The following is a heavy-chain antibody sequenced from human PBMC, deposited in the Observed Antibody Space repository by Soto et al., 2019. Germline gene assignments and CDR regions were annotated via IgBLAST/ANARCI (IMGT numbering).Heavy chain of an antibody. CDR3: AKDIARYYDSSGYSH. Sequence: PGGSLRLSCAASGFTFDDYAMHWVRQAPGKGLEWVSGISWNSGSIGYADSVKGRFTISRDNAKNSVYLQMNSLRAEDTALYYCAKDIARYYDSSGYSHWGQGTLVTVSS. J-gene: IGHJ4*02. CDR1: GFTFDDYA. CDR2: ISWNSGSI. D-gene: IGHD3-22*01. V-gene: IGHV3-9*01.